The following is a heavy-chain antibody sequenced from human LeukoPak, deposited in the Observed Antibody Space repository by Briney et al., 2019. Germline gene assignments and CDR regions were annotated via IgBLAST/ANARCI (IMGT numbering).Heavy chain of an antibody. CDR2: ISAYNGNT. V-gene: IGHV1-18*01. CDR3: ARDLTRAGYSSSWYDAFDI. D-gene: IGHD6-13*01. Sequence: GASVKVSCKASGYTFTSYGISWVRQAPGQGLEWMGWISAYNGNTNYAQKLQGRVTMTTDTSTSTAYMELRSLRSDDTVVYYCARDLTRAGYSSSWYDAFDIWGQGTMVTVSS. J-gene: IGHJ3*02. CDR1: GYTFTSYG.